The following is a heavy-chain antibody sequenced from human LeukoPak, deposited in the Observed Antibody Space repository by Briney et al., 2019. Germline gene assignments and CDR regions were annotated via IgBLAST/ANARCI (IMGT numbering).Heavy chain of an antibody. CDR1: GGTLSSYA. CDR2: IIPIFGTA. Sequence: SVTVSCKASGGTLSSYAISWVRQAPGQGLEWMGGIIPIFGTANYAQKFQGRVTITADESTSTAYMALSSLRSEDTAVYYCATDARITTIVAWHGPRDYWGEGTLVTVSS. J-gene: IGHJ4*02. CDR3: ATDARITTIVAWHGPRDY. D-gene: IGHD3-22*01. V-gene: IGHV1-69*13.